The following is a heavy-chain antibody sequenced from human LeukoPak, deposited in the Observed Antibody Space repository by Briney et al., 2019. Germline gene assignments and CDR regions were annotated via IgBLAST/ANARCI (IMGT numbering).Heavy chain of an antibody. V-gene: IGHV4-61*02. CDR3: ARGSTRVTGTTGL. D-gene: IGHD1-20*01. CDR2: IYTSGST. Sequence: PSQTLSLTCTVYAGSISSGSYYWRWIRQPAGKGLEWIGRIYTSGSTNYNPSLKSRVTISVDTSKNQFSLKLSSVTAADTAVYYCARGSTRVTGTTGLWGQGTLVTVSS. J-gene: IGHJ4*02. CDR1: AGSISSGSYY.